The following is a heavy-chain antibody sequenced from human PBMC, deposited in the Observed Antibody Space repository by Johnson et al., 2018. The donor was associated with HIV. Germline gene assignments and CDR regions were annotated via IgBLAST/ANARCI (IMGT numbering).Heavy chain of an antibody. CDR3: AERSPILRAFDI. V-gene: IGHV3-30*04. J-gene: IGHJ3*02. CDR1: GFTFSSYA. Sequence: QEKLVESGGGVVQPGRSLRLSCAASGFTFSSYAMHWVRQAPGKGLEWVAIISDDVNNKYYADSVKGRFTISRDNSKNTLYLQMNSLRAEDQAVYYCAERSPILRAFDIWGQGTMVTVSS. CDR2: ISDDVNNK.